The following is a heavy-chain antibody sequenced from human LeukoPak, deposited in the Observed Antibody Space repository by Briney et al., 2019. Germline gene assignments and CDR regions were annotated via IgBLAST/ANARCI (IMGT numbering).Heavy chain of an antibody. CDR3: ARDPEALDY. Sequence: PGGSLRLSCAASGFTFSSYSMSWVRQAPGKGLEWLSYISSTGAIYYADSVQGRFTISRDNARSSLYLQMNSLRDEDTAVYYCARDPEALDYWGQGTLVTVSS. V-gene: IGHV3-48*02. CDR1: GFTFSSYS. CDR2: ISSTGAI. J-gene: IGHJ4*02.